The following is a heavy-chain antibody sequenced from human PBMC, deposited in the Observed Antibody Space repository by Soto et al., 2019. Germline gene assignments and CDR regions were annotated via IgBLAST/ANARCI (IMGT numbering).Heavy chain of an antibody. CDR1: GFTFSSYG. Sequence: GGSLRLSCAASGFTFSSYGMHWVRQAPGKGLEWVAVIWHDGSNKYYADSVKGRFTISRDNSKNTLYLQMNSLRAEDTAVYYCARDRLVGATETLDYWGQGTLVTVSS. J-gene: IGHJ4*02. D-gene: IGHD1-26*01. V-gene: IGHV3-33*01. CDR2: IWHDGSNK. CDR3: ARDRLVGATETLDY.